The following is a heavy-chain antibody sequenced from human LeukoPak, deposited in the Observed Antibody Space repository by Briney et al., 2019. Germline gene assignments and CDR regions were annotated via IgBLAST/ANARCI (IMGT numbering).Heavy chain of an antibody. J-gene: IGHJ4*02. V-gene: IGHV3-30*03. Sequence: GGSLRLSCAPSGFTFSRHGMHWVRQAPGKGLEWVAIISNDGSRKYYAHSVEGRFTISRDNSKNTLYLQMNSLRAEDTAVYYCARDRAWNYFDYWGQGTLVTVSS. CDR1: GFTFSRHG. CDR3: ARDRAWNYFDY. CDR2: ISNDGSRK. D-gene: IGHD3-3*01.